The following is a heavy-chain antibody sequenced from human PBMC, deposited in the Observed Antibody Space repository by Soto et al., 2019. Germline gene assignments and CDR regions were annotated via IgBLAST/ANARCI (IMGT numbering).Heavy chain of an antibody. J-gene: IGHJ2*01. CDR3: ARGNHRWLQLWYFDL. CDR1: GSTFGSYT. CDR2: IIPIFGTA. Sequence: QIQLVQSGAEVKKPGSSVTVSCKASGSTFGSYTISRVRQAPGQGLERMGGIIPIFGTANYAQKFQGRVTITADESTSTAYMELSSLRSEDTAVYYCARGNHRWLQLWYFDLWGRGTLVTVSS. D-gene: IGHD5-12*01. V-gene: IGHV1-69*12.